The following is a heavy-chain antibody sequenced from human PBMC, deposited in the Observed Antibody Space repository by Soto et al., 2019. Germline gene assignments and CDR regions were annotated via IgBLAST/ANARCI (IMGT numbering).Heavy chain of an antibody. CDR2: IYPGDSDT. CDR1: GYSFTSYW. V-gene: IGHV5-51*01. CDR3: ARLFLYSKYYFEY. Sequence: GESLKISCRGSGYSFTSYWIGWVRQMPGKGLEWMGIIYPGDSDTRYSPSFQGQVTISADKSISTAYPQWSSLKASDTAMYYCARLFLYSKYYFEYWGQGTLVTVAS. D-gene: IGHD6-13*01. J-gene: IGHJ4*02.